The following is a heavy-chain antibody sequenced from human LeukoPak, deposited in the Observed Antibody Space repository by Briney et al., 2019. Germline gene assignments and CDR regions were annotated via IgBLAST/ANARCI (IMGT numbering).Heavy chain of an antibody. CDR3: ARDLKQGGQNYYYGMDV. Sequence: QPGGSLRLSCAASGFTFSSCEMNWVRQPPGQGLEWVSYISSGARTIYYADSVKGRFTISRDNAKNSLYLQMNSLRAEDTAVYYCARDLKQGGQNYYYGMDVWGQGTTVTVSS. CDR2: ISSGARTI. D-gene: IGHD3-16*01. V-gene: IGHV3-48*03. J-gene: IGHJ6*02. CDR1: GFTFSSCE.